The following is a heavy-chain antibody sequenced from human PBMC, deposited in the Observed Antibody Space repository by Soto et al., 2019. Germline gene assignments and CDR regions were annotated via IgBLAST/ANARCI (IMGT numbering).Heavy chain of an antibody. Sequence: GGSLRLSCAASGFTFSGYSMYWVRQAPGKGLEWVSSISSSSSYIYYADSVKGRFTISRDNAKNSLYLQMNSLRAEDTAVYYCARRGYYYGSGSHRAGYYYGMDVWGQGTTVTVSS. V-gene: IGHV3-21*01. CDR2: ISSSSSYI. CDR1: GFTFSGYS. D-gene: IGHD3-10*01. CDR3: ARRGYYYGSGSHRAGYYYGMDV. J-gene: IGHJ6*02.